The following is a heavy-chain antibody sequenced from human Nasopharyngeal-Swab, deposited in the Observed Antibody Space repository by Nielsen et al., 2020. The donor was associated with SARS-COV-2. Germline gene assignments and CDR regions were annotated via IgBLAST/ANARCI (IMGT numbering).Heavy chain of an antibody. V-gene: IGHV1-18*01. D-gene: IGHD2-2*01. CDR3: ARAICSSTSCYHYYMDV. CDR2: ISAYNGNT. J-gene: IGHJ6*03. CDR1: GYTSTSYG. Sequence: ASSMVSCNASGYTSTSYGISWVRQAPGQGLEWMGWISAYNGNTNYAQKLQGRVTMTTDTSTSTAYMELRSLRSDDTAVYYCARAICSSTSCYHYYMDVWGKGTTVTVSS.